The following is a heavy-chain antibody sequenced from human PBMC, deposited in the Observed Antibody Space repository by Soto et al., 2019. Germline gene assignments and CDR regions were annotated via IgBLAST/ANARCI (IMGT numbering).Heavy chain of an antibody. CDR3: ARGRYCLTGRCFPNWFDS. V-gene: IGHV4-30-4*01. Sequence: SETLSLTCSVSGDSISTVDYFWAWIRQPPGQALEYIGYIYKSTTTYYNPSFESRVAISLDTSKSQFSLNVASVTAADTAVYFCARGRYCLTGRCFPNWFDSWGQGTLVTVS. CDR1: GDSISTVDYF. J-gene: IGHJ5*01. CDR2: IYKSTTT. D-gene: IGHD2-15*01.